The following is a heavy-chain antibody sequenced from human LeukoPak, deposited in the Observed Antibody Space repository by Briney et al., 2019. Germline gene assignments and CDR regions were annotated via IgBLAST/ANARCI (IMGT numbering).Heavy chain of an antibody. D-gene: IGHD1-1*01. CDR2: INAYDAKT. J-gene: IGHJ6*03. CDR3: AGHEIQITTISYYYYMDV. V-gene: IGHV1-18*01. CDR1: GYPFGSYG. Sequence: ASVKVSCKASGYPFGSYGITWVRQAPGQGLEWMGWINAYDAKTKYAQKFQGRVTMTTDTSTSTAYMELRSLRSDDTAVYFCAGHEIQITTISYYYYMDVWGKGTTVTVSS.